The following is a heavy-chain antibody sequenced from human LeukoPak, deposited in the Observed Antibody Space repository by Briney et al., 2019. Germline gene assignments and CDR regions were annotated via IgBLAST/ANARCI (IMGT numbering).Heavy chain of an antibody. D-gene: IGHD1-26*01. J-gene: IGHJ4*02. Sequence: GGSLRLSCAASGFTFSNYAMSWVRQAPGKGLEWVSAISKTGDATWYPDSVKGRFTISRDKSKNILYLQMNSLRAEDTALYYCARRADRRELLRLYYFDYWGQGTLVTVSS. CDR1: GFTFSNYA. CDR2: ISKTGDAT. CDR3: ARRADRRELLRLYYFDY. V-gene: IGHV3-23*01.